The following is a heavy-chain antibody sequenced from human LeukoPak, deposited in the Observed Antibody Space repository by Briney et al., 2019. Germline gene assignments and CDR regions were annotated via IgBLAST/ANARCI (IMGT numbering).Heavy chain of an antibody. J-gene: IGHJ3*02. CDR1: GFTFSDYY. V-gene: IGHV3-11*04. CDR3: ASCGWYAVDI. CDR2: ISSSGSTI. D-gene: IGHD6-19*01. Sequence: PGGSLRLSCAASGFTFSDYYMSWIRQAPGKGQEWVSYISSSGSTIYYADSVKGRFTISRDNAKNSLYLQMKSLRTEATAVYCCASCGWYAVDIWGQGTMVTVSS.